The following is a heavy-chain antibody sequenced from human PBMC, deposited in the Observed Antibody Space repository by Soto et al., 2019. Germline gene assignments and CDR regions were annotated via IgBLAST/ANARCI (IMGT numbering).Heavy chain of an antibody. CDR1: GSSISNAAYS. CDR2: IYPSGMP. Sequence: TLTLTWTVSGSSISNAAYSWSWIRQPPGKGLEWIGYIYPSGMPFYNPSLRSRVTISIDRSNDQFSLNLKSVTAADTAVYYCSRERGGYGLFDSWGQGTLATVSS. D-gene: IGHD5-18*01. V-gene: IGHV4-30-2*01. J-gene: IGHJ4*02. CDR3: SRERGGYGLFDS.